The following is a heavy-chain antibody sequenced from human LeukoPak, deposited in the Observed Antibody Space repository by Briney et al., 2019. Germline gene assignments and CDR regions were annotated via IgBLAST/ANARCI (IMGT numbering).Heavy chain of an antibody. Sequence: PSETLSLTCAVYGGSFSGYYWSWIRQPPGKGLEWIGEINHSGSTNYNPSLKSRVTISVDTSKNQFSLKLSSVAAADTAVYYCARGSYDFWSGYTYYFDYWGQGTLVTVSS. CDR2: INHSGST. V-gene: IGHV4-34*01. CDR3: ARGSYDFWSGYTYYFDY. J-gene: IGHJ4*02. CDR1: GGSFSGYY. D-gene: IGHD3-3*01.